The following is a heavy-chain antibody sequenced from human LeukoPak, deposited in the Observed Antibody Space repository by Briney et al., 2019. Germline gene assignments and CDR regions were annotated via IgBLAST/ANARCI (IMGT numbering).Heavy chain of an antibody. CDR3: ARDREGQHYNWFDP. CDR1: GFTFSGYA. Sequence: PGRSLRLSCAASGFTFSGYAMYWVREAPGKGLEWVAVISFDGSNKYYADSVKGRFTISRDNSKNTLYLQMNSLRAEDTAVYYCARDREGQHYNWFDPWGQGTLVTVS. CDR2: ISFDGSNK. V-gene: IGHV3-30-3*01. D-gene: IGHD1-26*01. J-gene: IGHJ5*02.